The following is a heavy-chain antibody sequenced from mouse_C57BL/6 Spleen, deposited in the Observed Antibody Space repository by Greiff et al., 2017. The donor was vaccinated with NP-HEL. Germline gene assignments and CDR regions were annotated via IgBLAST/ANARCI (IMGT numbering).Heavy chain of an antibody. Sequence: VQLQQPGAELVKPGASVKLSCKASGYTFTSYWMQWVKQRPGQGLEWIGEIDPSDSYTNYNQKFKGKATLTVDTSSSTAYMQLSSLTSEDSAVYYCARGVYYGYDGFAYWGQGTLVTVSA. CDR2: IDPSDSYT. D-gene: IGHD2-2*01. J-gene: IGHJ3*01. CDR1: GYTFTSYW. CDR3: ARGVYYGYDGFAY. V-gene: IGHV1-50*01.